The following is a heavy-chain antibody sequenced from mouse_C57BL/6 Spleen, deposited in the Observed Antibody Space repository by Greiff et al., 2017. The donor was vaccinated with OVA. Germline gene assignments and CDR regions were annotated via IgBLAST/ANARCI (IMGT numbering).Heavy chain of an antibody. CDR2: ISSGGSYT. CDR3: ARHSSTVVARLYAMDY. V-gene: IGHV5-6*01. Sequence: EVQRVESGGDLVKPGGSLKLSCAASGFTFSSYGMSWVRQTPDKRLEWVATISSGGSYTYYPDSVKGRFTISRDNAKNTLYLQMSSLKSEDTAMYYCARHSSTVVARLYAMDYWGQGTSVTVSS. J-gene: IGHJ4*01. CDR1: GFTFSSYG. D-gene: IGHD1-1*01.